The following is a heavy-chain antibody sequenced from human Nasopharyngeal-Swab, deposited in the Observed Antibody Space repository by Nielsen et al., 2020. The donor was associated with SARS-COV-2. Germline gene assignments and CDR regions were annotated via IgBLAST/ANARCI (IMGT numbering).Heavy chain of an antibody. CDR2: INPNSGGT. CDR3: ARDQTISSNAFDI. V-gene: IGHV1-2*02. J-gene: IGHJ3*02. CDR1: GYTFTSYD. Sequence: ASVKVSCKASGYTFTSYDINWVRQATGQGLEWMGWINPNSGGTNYAQKFQGRVTMTRDTSISTAYMELSRLRSDDTAVYYCARDQTISSNAFDIWGQGTMVTVSS. D-gene: IGHD2-2*01.